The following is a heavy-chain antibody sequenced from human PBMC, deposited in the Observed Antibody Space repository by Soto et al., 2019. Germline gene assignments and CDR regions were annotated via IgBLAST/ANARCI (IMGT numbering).Heavy chain of an antibody. CDR1: GGSFSTAA. J-gene: IGHJ6*02. Sequence: SVKVSCKASGGSFSTAAISWVRQAPGQGLEWMGGIMPIFRTADYTQKFQGRVTITADESTSTAYLELRSLSSEDTAIYYCSRDKDRPQLGGNYYYFMDVWGQGTTVTVSS. D-gene: IGHD3-3*02. CDR3: SRDKDRPQLGGNYYYFMDV. CDR2: IMPIFRTA. V-gene: IGHV1-69*13.